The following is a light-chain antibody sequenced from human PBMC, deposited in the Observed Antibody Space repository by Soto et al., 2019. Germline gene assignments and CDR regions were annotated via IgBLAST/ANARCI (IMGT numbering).Light chain of an antibody. CDR1: QSVSSK. CDR3: QKYNSWLWT. CDR2: GAS. J-gene: IGKJ1*01. V-gene: IGKV3-15*01. Sequence: EIVMTHSPATLSVSPLEVATLSCRASQSVSSKLASYQQKPGQAPRLLIYGASTRATGIPARFSGSGSGTEFTLIISSLQSEDSAVYYCQKYNSWLWTFGQGTKVDIK.